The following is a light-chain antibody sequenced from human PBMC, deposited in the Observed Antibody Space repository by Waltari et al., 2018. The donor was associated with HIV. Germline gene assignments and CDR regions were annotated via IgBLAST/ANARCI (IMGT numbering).Light chain of an antibody. CDR2: LGS. V-gene: IGKV2-28*01. Sequence: DIVMTQSPLSLPVTTGESASISCRSNQSLLHSNGYNYLDWYLQKPGQPPQLLIYLGSNRASGVPDRFSGSGSGTDFTLKISRVGAEDVGVYYCMQALQTPRYSFGQGTKLEIK. CDR3: MQALQTPRYS. J-gene: IGKJ2*03. CDR1: QSLLHSNGYNY.